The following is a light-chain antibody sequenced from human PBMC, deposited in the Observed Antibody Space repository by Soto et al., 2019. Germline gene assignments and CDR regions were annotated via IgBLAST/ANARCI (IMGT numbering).Light chain of an antibody. J-gene: IGKJ1*01. CDR3: QQYGSSPPT. CDR2: GAS. CDR1: QSVSNNY. V-gene: IGKV3-20*01. Sequence: EIVLTQSPGTLSLSPGERATLSCRASQSVSNNYLAWYQRKPGQAPRLLMYGASSRATGIPDRFSGSGSGTDFTLTISRLEPVDFAVYYCQQYGSSPPTFGQGTKVEIK.